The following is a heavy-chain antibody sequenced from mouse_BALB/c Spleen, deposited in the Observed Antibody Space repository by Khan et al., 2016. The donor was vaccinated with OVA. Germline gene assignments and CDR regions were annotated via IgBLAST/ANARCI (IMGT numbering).Heavy chain of an antibody. D-gene: IGHD3-3*01. CDR1: GFSLTSYG. V-gene: IGHV2-9*02. CDR2: IWAGGST. J-gene: IGHJ2*01. CDR3: TRLEDK. Sequence: QVQLKQSGPGLVAPSQSLSITCTVSGFSLTSYGVHWVRQPPGKGLEWLGIIWAGGSTNYYSALMSRLSISKDNSKSQVILKMNSLQTDSTAIYYWTRLEDKWGQGTTLTVSS.